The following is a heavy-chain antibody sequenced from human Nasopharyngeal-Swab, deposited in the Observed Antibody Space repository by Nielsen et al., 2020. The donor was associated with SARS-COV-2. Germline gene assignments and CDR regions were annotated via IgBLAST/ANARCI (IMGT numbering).Heavy chain of an antibody. CDR2: IYYSGST. CDR3: ASHYDISFGMAFDI. D-gene: IGHD3-9*01. V-gene: IGHV4-30-4*02. CDR1: GGSISSGDYY. J-gene: IGHJ3*02. Sequence: SETLSLTCTVSGGSISSGDYYWSWIRQPPGKGLEWIGYIYYSGSTYYNPSLKSRVTISVDTSKNQFSLKLSSVTAADTAVYYCASHYDISFGMAFDIWGQGTMVTVSS.